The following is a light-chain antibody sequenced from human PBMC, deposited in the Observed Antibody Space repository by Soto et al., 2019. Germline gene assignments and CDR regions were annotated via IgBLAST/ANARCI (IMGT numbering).Light chain of an antibody. J-gene: IGKJ2*01. CDR3: QQFTTWPYT. Sequence: EIVMTQSPATLSVSPGDRATLSCRASQDVSKNLAWYQQRPGQAPRLLVYGASTRATGIPARLSGSGSGTEFTLTSSSLQSEDVAVYYCQQFTTWPYTFGQGTKLEIK. CDR2: GAS. CDR1: QDVSKN. V-gene: IGKV3-15*01.